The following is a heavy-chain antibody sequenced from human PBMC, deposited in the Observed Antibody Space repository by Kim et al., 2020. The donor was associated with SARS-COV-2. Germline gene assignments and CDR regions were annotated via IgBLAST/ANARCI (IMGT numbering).Heavy chain of an antibody. CDR2: ISAYNGNT. Sequence: ASVKVSCKASGYTFTSYGISWVRQAPGQGLEWMGWISAYNGNTKYAQKLQGRVTMTTDTSTRTAYMELRSLRSDDTAVYYCARDLGPSPVGLRSGLVDYWGQGTLVTVSS. CDR3: ARDLGPSPVGLRSGLVDY. D-gene: IGHD5-12*01. V-gene: IGHV1-18*01. CDR1: GYTFTSYG. J-gene: IGHJ4*02.